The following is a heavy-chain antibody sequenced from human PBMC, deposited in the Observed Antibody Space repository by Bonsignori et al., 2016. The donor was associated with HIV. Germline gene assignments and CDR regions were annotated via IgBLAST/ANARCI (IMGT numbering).Heavy chain of an antibody. CDR1: GFTVSDYY. D-gene: IGHD1-26*01. CDR3: ARDLLGGPLGWFDP. J-gene: IGHJ5*02. CDR2: ISSGGTYT. V-gene: IGHV3-11*05. Sequence: QMQLVASGGDFVKPGGSLRLSCAVSGFTVSDYYITWIRQAPGKGLEWISYISSGGTYTNYAASVTGRFAISKDTAKVYLQLSSLRVEDTAVYYCARDLLGGPLGWFDPGARE.